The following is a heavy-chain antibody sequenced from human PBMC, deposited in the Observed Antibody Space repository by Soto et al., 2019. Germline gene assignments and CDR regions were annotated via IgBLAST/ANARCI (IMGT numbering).Heavy chain of an antibody. V-gene: IGHV1-18*01. CDR2: ISAHNGNT. J-gene: IGHJ4*02. CDR3: ARGIVGATIYDY. CDR1: GYTFTNYD. D-gene: IGHD1-26*01. Sequence: GASVKVSCKASGYTFTNYDISWVRQAPGQGLEWMGWISAHNGNTNYAQKLQGRVTMTTDTSTSTAYMELRSLGSADTAVYYCARGIVGATIYDYWGQGTLVPVSS.